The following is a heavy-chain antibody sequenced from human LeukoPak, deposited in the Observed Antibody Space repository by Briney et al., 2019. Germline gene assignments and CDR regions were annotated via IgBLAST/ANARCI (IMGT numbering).Heavy chain of an antibody. Sequence: SETLSLTCTVSGGSISSGDYYWSWIRQPPGKGLEWIGYIYYSGSTYYNPSLKSRVTISVDTSKNQFSLKLSSVTAADTAVYYCAVCLDSSSVSVYYYMDVWGKGTTVTVSS. CDR1: GGSISSGDYY. D-gene: IGHD6-13*01. J-gene: IGHJ6*03. V-gene: IGHV4-30-4*02. CDR2: IYYSGST. CDR3: AVCLDSSSVSVYYYMDV.